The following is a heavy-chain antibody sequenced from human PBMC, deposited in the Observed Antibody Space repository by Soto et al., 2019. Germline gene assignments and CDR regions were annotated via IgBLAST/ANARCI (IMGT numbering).Heavy chain of an antibody. V-gene: IGHV3-48*02. CDR3: ARRFGITILRHPDAFDI. CDR1: GFTFSSYS. Sequence: GGSLRLSCAASGFTFSSYSMNWVRQAPGKGLEWVSYISSSSSTIYYADSVKGRFTISRDNAKNSLYLQMNSLRDEDTAVYYCARRFGITILRHPDAFDIWGQGTMGTVAS. J-gene: IGHJ3*02. CDR2: ISSSSSTI. D-gene: IGHD3-3*01.